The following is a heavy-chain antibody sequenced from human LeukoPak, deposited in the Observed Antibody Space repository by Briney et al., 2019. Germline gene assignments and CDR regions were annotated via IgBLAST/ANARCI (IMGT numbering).Heavy chain of an antibody. CDR2: IYTSGST. J-gene: IGHJ4*02. CDR1: GGSISSYY. V-gene: IGHV4-4*07. Sequence: SETLSLTCTVSGGSISSYYWSWIRQPAGKGLEWIGRIYTSGSTNYNPSLKSRVTMSVDTSKNQFSLKLSSVTAADTAVYFCARGDTSGYYHTNFDYWGQGTLVTVSS. D-gene: IGHD3-22*01. CDR3: ARGDTSGYYHTNFDY.